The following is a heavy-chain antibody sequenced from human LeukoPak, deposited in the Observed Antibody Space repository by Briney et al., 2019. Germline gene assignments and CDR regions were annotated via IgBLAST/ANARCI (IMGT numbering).Heavy chain of an antibody. CDR1: GFTFSNYW. CDR2: TNSDVSST. CDR3: ARGLPSTDDY. V-gene: IGHV3-74*01. Sequence: GGSLRLSCAASGFTFSNYWMHWVRQAPGKGLVWVSRTNSDVSSTTYAVSVKGRFTIFRDNAKNTLYLQMNSLRAEDTDVYYCARGLPSTDDYWGQGTLVTVSS. J-gene: IGHJ4*02.